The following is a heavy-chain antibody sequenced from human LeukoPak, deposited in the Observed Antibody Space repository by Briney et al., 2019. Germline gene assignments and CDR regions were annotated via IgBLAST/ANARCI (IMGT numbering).Heavy chain of an antibody. CDR2: IYYSGST. Sequence: SETLPLTCTVSGGSISSYYWSWIRQPPGKGLEWIGYIYYSGSTNYNPSLKSRVTISVDTSKNQFSLKLSSVTAADTAVYYCASLYCSGGSCPLDYWGQGTLVTVSS. CDR3: ASLYCSGGSCPLDY. J-gene: IGHJ4*02. V-gene: IGHV4-59*01. D-gene: IGHD2-15*01. CDR1: GGSISSYY.